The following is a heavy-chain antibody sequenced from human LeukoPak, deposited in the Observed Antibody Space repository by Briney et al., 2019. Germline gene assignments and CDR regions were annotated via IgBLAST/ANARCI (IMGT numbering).Heavy chain of an antibody. CDR2: ISSSGTTT. D-gene: IGHD5-18*01. V-gene: IGHV3-48*03. CDR3: ARDDHTSSSN. CDR1: GFTFSRYE. J-gene: IGHJ4*02. Sequence: PGGSLRLSCAASGFTFSRYEVNWVRQAPGKGLEWVSYISSSGTTTYYADSVKGRFTISRDNAKSSLYLQMNSLRAEDTAMYYCARDDHTSSSNWGQGTLVTVSS.